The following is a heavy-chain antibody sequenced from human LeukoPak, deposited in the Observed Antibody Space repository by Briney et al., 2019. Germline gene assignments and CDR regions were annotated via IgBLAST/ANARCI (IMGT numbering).Heavy chain of an antibody. Sequence: GGSLRLSCAASGFTVSSNYMSWVRQAPGKGLEWVSVIYSGGSTYYADCVKGRFTISRDNAKNSLYLQMNSLRAEDTAVYYCARALGGYDLPTYDSSGSSLGYWGQGTLVTVSS. CDR1: GFTVSSNY. V-gene: IGHV3-53*01. CDR2: IYSGGST. D-gene: IGHD3-22*01. J-gene: IGHJ4*02. CDR3: ARALGGYDLPTYDSSGSSLGY.